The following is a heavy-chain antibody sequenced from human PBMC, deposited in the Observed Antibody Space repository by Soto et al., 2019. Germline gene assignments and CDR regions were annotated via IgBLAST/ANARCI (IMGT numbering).Heavy chain of an antibody. D-gene: IGHD3-22*01. Sequence: ASVKVSCKASGGTFSSYAISWVRQAPGQGLEWMGGIIPIFGTANYAQKFQGRVTITADESTSTAYMELSSLRSEDTAVYYCASLPYYYDSSGYYSAYYYYGMDVWGQGTTVTVSS. V-gene: IGHV1-69*13. CDR3: ASLPYYYDSSGYYSAYYYYGMDV. J-gene: IGHJ6*02. CDR1: GGTFSSYA. CDR2: IIPIFGTA.